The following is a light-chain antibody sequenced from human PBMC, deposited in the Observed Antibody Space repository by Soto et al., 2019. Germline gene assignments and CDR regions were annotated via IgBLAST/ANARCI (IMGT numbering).Light chain of an antibody. CDR1: RLGDRD. Sequence: SYELTQPPSVSVSPGQTASITCSGERLGDRDVCRYQHKPGQAPVLIIFQDDKRPSGIPERFSGSNSGNTATLTISGNQAFDEADYSCQARDSSSVVFGGVTQLTVL. CDR3: QARDSSSVV. CDR2: QDD. J-gene: IGLJ2*01. V-gene: IGLV3-1*01.